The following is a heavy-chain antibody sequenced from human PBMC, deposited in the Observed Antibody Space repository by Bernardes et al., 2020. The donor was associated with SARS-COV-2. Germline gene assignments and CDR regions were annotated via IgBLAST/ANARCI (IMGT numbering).Heavy chain of an antibody. CDR2: IYYSGST. CDR3: ARGRVVTGYSGEYFDY. J-gene: IGHJ4*02. D-gene: IGHD3-9*01. CDR1: GGSVNSYY. Sequence: WGSLRLTCTVSGGSVNSYYMIWIRQPPGKGLEWIGYIYYSGSTNYNPSLKSRVTISVDTSKNQFSLNLSSVTAADTAVSYSARGRVVTGYSGEYFDYWGKGTVVTGSS. V-gene: IGHV4-59*02.